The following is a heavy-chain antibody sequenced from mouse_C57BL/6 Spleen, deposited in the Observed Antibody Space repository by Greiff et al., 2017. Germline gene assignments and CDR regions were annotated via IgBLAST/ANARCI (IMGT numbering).Heavy chain of an antibody. D-gene: IGHD2-5*01. Sequence: QVQLQQPGAELVRPGSSVKLSCKASGYTFTSYWMDWVKQRPGQGLEWIGNIYPSDSETHYNQKFKDKATLTVDKSSSTAYMQLSSLTSEDSAVYYCARAYYSNRAWFAYWGQGTLVTVSA. J-gene: IGHJ3*01. V-gene: IGHV1-61*01. CDR2: IYPSDSET. CDR3: ARAYYSNRAWFAY. CDR1: GYTFTSYW.